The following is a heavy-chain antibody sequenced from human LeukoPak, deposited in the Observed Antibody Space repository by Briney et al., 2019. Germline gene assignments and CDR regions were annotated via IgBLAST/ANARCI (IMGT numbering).Heavy chain of an antibody. V-gene: IGHV4-34*01. CDR1: GGSFSGYY. CDR3: ARVRRGYSYGHTHYYYGMDV. D-gene: IGHD5-18*01. CDR2: INHSGST. Sequence: PSETLSLTCAVYGGSFSGYYWSWIRQPPGKGLEWIGEINHSGSTNYNPSLKSRVTISVDTSKNQFSLKLSSVTAADTAVYYCARVRRGYSYGHTHYYYGMDVRGQGTTVTVSS. J-gene: IGHJ6*02.